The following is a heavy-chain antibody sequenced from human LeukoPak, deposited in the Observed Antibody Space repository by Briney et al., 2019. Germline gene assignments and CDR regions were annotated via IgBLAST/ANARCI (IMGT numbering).Heavy chain of an antibody. CDR2: ISAYNGNT. V-gene: IGHV1-18*01. Sequence: GASVKVSCKASGYTFTSYGISWVRQAPGQGLEWMGWISAYNGNTNYAQKFQGRVTMTTDTSTSTAYLELRSLRSDDTAVYYCARDSAGYYDILTGYYAVGSQFDYWGQGTLVTVSS. CDR3: ARDSAGYYDILTGYYAVGSQFDY. D-gene: IGHD3-9*01. CDR1: GYTFTSYG. J-gene: IGHJ4*02.